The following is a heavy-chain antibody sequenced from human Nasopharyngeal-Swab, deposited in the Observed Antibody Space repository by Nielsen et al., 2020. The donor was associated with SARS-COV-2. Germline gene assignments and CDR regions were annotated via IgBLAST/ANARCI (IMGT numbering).Heavy chain of an antibody. V-gene: IGHV3-23*01. J-gene: IGHJ4*02. Sequence: GESLKISCAASGFTFSSYAMSWVRQAPGKGLEWVSAISGSGGSTYYADSVKGRFTISRDNSKNTLYLQMNSLRAEDAAVYYCAKGGNFDYWGQGTLVTVSS. CDR1: GFTFSSYA. CDR2: ISGSGGST. CDR3: AKGGNFDY. D-gene: IGHD5-12*01.